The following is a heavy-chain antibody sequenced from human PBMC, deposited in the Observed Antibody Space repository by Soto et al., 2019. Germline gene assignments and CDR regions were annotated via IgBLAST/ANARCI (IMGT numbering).Heavy chain of an antibody. J-gene: IGHJ4*02. D-gene: IGHD1-26*01. CDR3: ARSPYSVSYLAYFDY. Sequence: QVQLVESGGGVVQPGRSLRLSCAASGFTFRSNGMHWVRQAPGKGLEWVAVISYDGSNKYYADSVKGRFTISRDNSKNSLYLQMNSLRAEDTAVYYCARSPYSVSYLAYFDYWGQGTLVTVSS. CDR1: GFTFRSNG. CDR2: ISYDGSNK. V-gene: IGHV3-30*03.